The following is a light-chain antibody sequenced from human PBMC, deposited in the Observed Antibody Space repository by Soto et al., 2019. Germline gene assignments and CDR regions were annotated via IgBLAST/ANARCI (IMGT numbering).Light chain of an antibody. CDR1: SGYSTYA. CDR3: QSLGTGIQV. V-gene: IGLV4-69*01. J-gene: IGLJ3*02. CDR2: INYDGTH. Sequence: QSVLTQSPSASASLGASVKLTCTLSSGYSTYAIAWLQQQSEKGPRFLMKINYDGTHSKGDGFFDRFSGSSSGAERHLTISSLQSEDEADYYCQSLGTGIQVFGGGTKLTVL.